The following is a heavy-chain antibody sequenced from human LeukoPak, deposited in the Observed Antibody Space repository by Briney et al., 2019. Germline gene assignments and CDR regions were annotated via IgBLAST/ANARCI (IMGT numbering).Heavy chain of an antibody. CDR3: ARDVVTAIDPQLIGPTDY. CDR2: ISAYNGNT. J-gene: IGHJ4*02. CDR1: GYTFTSYG. D-gene: IGHD2-21*02. Sequence: ASVKVSCKASGYTFTSYGISWVRQAPGQGLEWMGWISAYNGNTNYAQKLQGRVTMTTDTSTSTAYMELRGLRSDDTAVYYCARDVVTAIDPQLIGPTDYWGQGTLVTVSS. V-gene: IGHV1-18*01.